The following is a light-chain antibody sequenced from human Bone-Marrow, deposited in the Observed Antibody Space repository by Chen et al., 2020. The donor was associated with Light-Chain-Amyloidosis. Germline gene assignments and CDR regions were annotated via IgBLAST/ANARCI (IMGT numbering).Light chain of an antibody. J-gene: IGLJ1*01. CDR1: VLPKQY. CDR3: QSTNSRDTSYF. Sequence: SSELTQPPSVSVSPGQTASIACSGHVLPKQYAYWYQQKPGQAPVLVLYRNTERPSRIPERFSGSSPASTITLTIRGGQAEDEADYYCQSTNSRDTSYFFGGGTKVTVL. V-gene: IGLV3-25*03. CDR2: RNT.